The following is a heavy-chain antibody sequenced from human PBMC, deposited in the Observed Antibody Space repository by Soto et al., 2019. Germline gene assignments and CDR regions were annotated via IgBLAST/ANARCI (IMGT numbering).Heavy chain of an antibody. V-gene: IGHV1-69*01. Sequence: QVQLVQSGAEVKKPGSSVKVSCKASGGTFSSHVFNWVRQAPGQGREWMGGIMPIIGTANYAQKFQGRVTIAADESTSTACLELSSLRSEDTAVYYCARALGVRDGKISHLDYWGQGPLVTVSS. CDR2: IMPIIGTA. D-gene: IGHD3-22*01. J-gene: IGHJ4*02. CDR3: ARALGVRDGKISHLDY. CDR1: GGTFSSHV.